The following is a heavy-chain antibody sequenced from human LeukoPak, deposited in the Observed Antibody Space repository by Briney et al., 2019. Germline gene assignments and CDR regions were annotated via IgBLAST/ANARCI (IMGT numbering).Heavy chain of an antibody. CDR3: ARHVRNTAYATQFTYFGY. D-gene: IGHD3-10*02. V-gene: IGHV4-39*01. CDR1: GGSITSTNYY. J-gene: IGHJ4*02. Sequence: SETLSLTCTVSGGSITSTNYYWGWIRQPPGKGLEWIWTIYYSGSTYYNPSLKSRVIVSVDTSKNQFSLKLSSVTAADTAVYYCARHVRNTAYATQFTYFGYWGQGVLVTVSS. CDR2: IYYSGST.